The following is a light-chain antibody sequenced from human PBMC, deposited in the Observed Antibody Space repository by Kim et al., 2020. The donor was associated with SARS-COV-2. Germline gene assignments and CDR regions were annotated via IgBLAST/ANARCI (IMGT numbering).Light chain of an antibody. CDR3: MQDTHWPFT. Sequence: PASISCWSSQSLVYSNGNTYLNWFHQRPGQSPKRLIYKVSNRDSGVPDRFSGSGSGTDFTLQISGVEAEDVGVYYCMQDTHWPFTFGPGTKVDIK. V-gene: IGKV2-30*01. CDR1: QSLVYSNGNTY. J-gene: IGKJ3*01. CDR2: KVS.